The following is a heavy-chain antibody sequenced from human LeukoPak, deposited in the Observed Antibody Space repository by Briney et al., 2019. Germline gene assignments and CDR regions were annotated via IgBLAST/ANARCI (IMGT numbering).Heavy chain of an antibody. V-gene: IGHV3-74*01. D-gene: IGHD2-2*01. CDR1: VFTFSTYL. CDR2: INSGGTTT. Sequence: GGSLTVSCVPSVFTFSTYLIHGVRPAPPRGVVWVSRINSGGTTTNYADSVKGRFSISRDNAKNTLYLQMNSLRGEDTAVYYCATSNWFDPWGQGTLVTVSS. CDR3: ATSNWFDP. J-gene: IGHJ5*02.